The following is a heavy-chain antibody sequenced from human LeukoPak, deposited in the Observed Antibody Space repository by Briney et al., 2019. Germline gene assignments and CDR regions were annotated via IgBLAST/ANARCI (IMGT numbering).Heavy chain of an antibody. V-gene: IGHV1-24*01. J-gene: IGHJ3*01. CDR3: AALLLSKERYYDFWTSAFDF. Sequence: ASVKVSCKVSEYRLTELSMHWVRLAPGKGLEWMGGFDPEDVDTIYAQKFEGRVTMTEDTSTDTAYLELSSLRSEDTAVYYCAALLLSKERYYDFWTSAFDFWGQGTMVTVSS. CDR2: FDPEDVDT. CDR1: EYRLTELS. D-gene: IGHD3-3*01.